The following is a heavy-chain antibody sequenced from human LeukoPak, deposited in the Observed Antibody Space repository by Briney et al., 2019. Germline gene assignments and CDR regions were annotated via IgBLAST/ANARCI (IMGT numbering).Heavy chain of an antibody. CDR3: ARAGSRWVDFDY. CDR2: IYYSGST. D-gene: IGHD1-26*01. J-gene: IGHJ4*02. CDR1: GGSISSHY. Sequence: SETLSLTCTVSGGSISSHYWNWIRQPPGKGLEWIGYIYYSGSTNYNPSLKSRVTISLDTSKSQSSLKLSSVTAADTAVYYCARAGSRWVDFDYWGRGTLVTVSS. V-gene: IGHV4-59*11.